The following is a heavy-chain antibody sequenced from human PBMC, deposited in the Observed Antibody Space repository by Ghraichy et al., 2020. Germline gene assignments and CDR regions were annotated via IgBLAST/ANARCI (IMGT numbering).Heavy chain of an antibody. CDR2: IYSGGST. CDR1: GFTVSSNY. V-gene: IGHV3-53*01. J-gene: IGHJ6*02. CDR3: ASGRYYDSSGYSAPTIYYYGMDV. Sequence: GGSLRLSCAASGFTVSSNYMSWVRQAPGKGLEWVSDIYSGGSTYYADSVKGRFTISRDNSKNTLYLQMNSLRAEDTAVYYCASGRYYDSSGYSAPTIYYYGMDVWGQGTTVTVSS. D-gene: IGHD3-22*01.